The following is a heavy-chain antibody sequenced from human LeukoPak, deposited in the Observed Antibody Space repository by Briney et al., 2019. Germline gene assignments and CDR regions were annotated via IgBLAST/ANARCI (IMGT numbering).Heavy chain of an antibody. V-gene: IGHV1-18*01. CDR1: GYTFSSFG. D-gene: IGHD3-3*01. J-gene: IGHJ6*02. CDR2: ISAYNGNT. Sequence: ASVKVSCKASGYTFSSFGISWVRQAPGQGLEWMGWISAYNGNTNYAQKLQGRVTMTTDTSTSTAYMELRSLRSDDTAVYYCARDSVYDFWSGYYYYYYGMDVWGQGTTVTVSS. CDR3: ARDSVYDFWSGYYYYYYGMDV.